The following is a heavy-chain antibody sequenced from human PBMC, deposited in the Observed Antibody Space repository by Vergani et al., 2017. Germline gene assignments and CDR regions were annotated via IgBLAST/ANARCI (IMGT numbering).Heavy chain of an antibody. D-gene: IGHD5-18*01. J-gene: IGHJ6*02. V-gene: IGHV3-21*01. CDR1: GFTFSSYS. CDR2: ISSSSSSI. CDR3: ARDETAMVRYYYYYYGMDV. Sequence: EVQLVESGGGLVKPGGSLRLSCAASGFTFSSYSMNWVRQAPGKGLEWVSSISSSSSSIYYADSVKGRFTISRDNAKNSLYLQMNSLRAEDTAVYYGARDETAMVRYYYYYYGMDVWGQGTTVTVSS.